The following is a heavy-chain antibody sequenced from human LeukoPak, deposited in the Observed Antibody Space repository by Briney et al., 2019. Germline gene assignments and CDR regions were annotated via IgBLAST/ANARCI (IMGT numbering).Heavy chain of an antibody. V-gene: IGHV1-18*01. Sequence: ASVKVSCKASGYTFTSYGISWVRQAPGQGLEWMGWISAYNGNTNYAQKLQGRVTMTTDTSTSTAYMELGSLRSDDTAVYYCARESDDYYDSGGQSDYWGQGTLVTVSS. CDR2: ISAYNGNT. J-gene: IGHJ4*02. CDR3: ARESDDYYDSGGQSDY. D-gene: IGHD3-22*01. CDR1: GYTFTSYG.